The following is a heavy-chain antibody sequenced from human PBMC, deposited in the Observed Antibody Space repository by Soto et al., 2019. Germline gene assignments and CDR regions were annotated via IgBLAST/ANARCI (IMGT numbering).Heavy chain of an antibody. CDR3: AMVDVYVTPSPQDV. CDR1: GYSFTIYG. Sequence: GASVKVSCKASGYSFTIYGIDWARQALGQGLEWMGWINTYNGNTNYAQNLQGRVTLTTDTSTSTAYMELTSLRSNDTAIYYCAMVDVYVTPSPQDVWGQGTTVTV. J-gene: IGHJ6*02. D-gene: IGHD3-16*01. V-gene: IGHV1-18*01. CDR2: INTYNGNT.